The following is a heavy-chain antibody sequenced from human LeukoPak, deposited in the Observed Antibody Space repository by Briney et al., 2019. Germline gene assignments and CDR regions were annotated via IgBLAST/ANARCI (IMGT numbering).Heavy chain of an antibody. CDR2: VSYSGST. J-gene: IGHJ4*02. Sequence: PSETLSLTCTVSGGSISTYSWGWIRQPSGKGLEWLGYVSYSGSTNYNPSLKSRVTMSVDTSQSQFSLKLTSVTAADTAVYYCAGRDHGGNPGFDCWGQGTLVTVSS. CDR1: GGSISTYS. D-gene: IGHD4-23*01. V-gene: IGHV4-59*01. CDR3: AGRDHGGNPGFDC.